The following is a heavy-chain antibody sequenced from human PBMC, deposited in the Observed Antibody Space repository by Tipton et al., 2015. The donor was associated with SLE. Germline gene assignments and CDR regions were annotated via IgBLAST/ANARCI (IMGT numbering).Heavy chain of an antibody. CDR3: ARGRASVGATSDFFDY. Sequence: SLRLSCAASGFNFGEYAMHWVRQAPGKGLEYVSGVSWNSRTIGCADSVRGRFAISRDDAKNYLYLQMNNLRPDDTALYYCARGRASVGATSDFFDYWGQGSLVSVSS. CDR1: GFNFGEYA. CDR2: VSWNSRTI. V-gene: IGHV3-9*01. D-gene: IGHD1-26*01. J-gene: IGHJ4*02.